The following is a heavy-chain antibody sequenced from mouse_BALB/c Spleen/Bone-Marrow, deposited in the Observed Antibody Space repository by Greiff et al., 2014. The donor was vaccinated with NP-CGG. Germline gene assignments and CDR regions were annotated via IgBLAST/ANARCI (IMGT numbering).Heavy chain of an antibody. CDR1: GFNIKDTY. CDR3: APYYYGSSQFAY. CDR2: IDPANGNT. J-gene: IGHJ3*01. V-gene: IGHV14-3*02. Sequence: VQLQQSGAELVKPGASVKLSCTASGFNIKDTYMHWVKQRPEQGLEWIGRIDPANGNTKYDTNFQGKATITADTSSNTAYLQLSSLTSEDTAVYYCAPYYYGSSQFAYWGQGTLVTVSA. D-gene: IGHD1-1*01.